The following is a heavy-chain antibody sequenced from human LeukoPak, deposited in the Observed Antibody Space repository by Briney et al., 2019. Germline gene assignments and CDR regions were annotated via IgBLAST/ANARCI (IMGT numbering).Heavy chain of an antibody. V-gene: IGHV1-69*13. CDR2: IIPIFGTA. Sequence: SVKVSCKASGGTFSSYAISWVRQAPGQGLEWMGGIIPIFGTANYAQKFQGRVTITADESTSTAYVELSSLRSDDTAVYYCARGADKSRGYYDSSGYGIDYWGQGTLVTVSS. CDR3: ARGADKSRGYYDSSGYGIDY. D-gene: IGHD3-22*01. J-gene: IGHJ4*02. CDR1: GGTFSSYA.